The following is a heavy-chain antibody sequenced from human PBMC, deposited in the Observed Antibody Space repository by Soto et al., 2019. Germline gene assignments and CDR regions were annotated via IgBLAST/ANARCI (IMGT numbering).Heavy chain of an antibody. CDR3: ARYCSGGSCYDY. CDR1: GFTVSSNY. D-gene: IGHD2-15*01. J-gene: IGHJ4*02. CDR2: IYSGGST. Sequence: EVQLVESGGGLVQPGGSLRLSCAASGFTVSSNYMSWVRQAPGKGLEWVSVIYSGGSTYYADSVKGRFTISRDNSKTTLYLQMNSLGAEDTAVYYCARYCSGGSCYDYWGQGTLVTVSS. V-gene: IGHV3-66*01.